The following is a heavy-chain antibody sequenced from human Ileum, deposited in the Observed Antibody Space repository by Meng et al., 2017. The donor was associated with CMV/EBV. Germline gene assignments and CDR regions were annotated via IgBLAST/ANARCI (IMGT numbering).Heavy chain of an antibody. CDR2: INPSGGST. CDR3: ARDGLSGYCSSTSCPFPRWFDP. D-gene: IGHD2-2*01. V-gene: IGHV1-46*01. CDR1: GYTFTSYY. Sequence: ASVKVSCKASGYTFTSYYMHWVRQAPGQGLEWMGIINPSGGSTSYAQKFQGRVTMTRDTSTSTAYMELSSLRSEDTAVYYCARDGLSGYCSSTSCPFPRWFDPWGQGTLVTVSS. J-gene: IGHJ5*02.